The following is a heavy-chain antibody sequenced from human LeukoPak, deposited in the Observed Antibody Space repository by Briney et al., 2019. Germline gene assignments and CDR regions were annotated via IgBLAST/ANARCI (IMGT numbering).Heavy chain of an antibody. CDR3: AKGPGSGSYPSY. CDR2: ISYDGSNK. J-gene: IGHJ4*02. D-gene: IGHD3-10*01. V-gene: IGHV3-30*18. Sequence: GGSLRLSCAASGFTFSSYGMHWVRQAPGKGLEWVAVISYDGSNKYYADSVKGRFTISRDNSKDTLYLQMNSLRAEDTAVYYCAKGPGSGSYPSYWGQGTLVTVSS. CDR1: GFTFSSYG.